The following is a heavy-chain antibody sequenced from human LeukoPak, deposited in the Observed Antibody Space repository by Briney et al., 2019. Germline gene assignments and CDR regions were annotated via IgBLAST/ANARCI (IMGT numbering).Heavy chain of an antibody. CDR1: GYTFTGYY. CDR2: INPGSGGT. Sequence: ASVKVSCKASGYTFTGYYIHWVRQAPGQGLEWMGWINPGSGGTDYAQKFRGRVTVSRDTSISTAYVELSSLRSDDTAVYYCARASSYYDSSGMIFDHWGQGSLVTVSS. CDR3: ARASSYYDSSGMIFDH. V-gene: IGHV1-2*02. J-gene: IGHJ4*02. D-gene: IGHD3-22*01.